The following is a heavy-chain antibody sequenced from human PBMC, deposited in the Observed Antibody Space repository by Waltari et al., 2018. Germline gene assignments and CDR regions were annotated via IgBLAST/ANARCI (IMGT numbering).Heavy chain of an antibody. CDR2: ISSSGSTI. J-gene: IGHJ6*02. CDR1: GFTFSSYE. V-gene: IGHV3-48*03. Sequence: EVQLVESGGGLVQPGGSLRLSCAASGFTFSSYEMNWVRQAPGKGLEWVSYISSSGSTIYYADSVKGRFTISRDNAKNSLYLQMNSLRAEDTAVYYCARVHPEWLSPYYYGMDVWDQGP. D-gene: IGHD3-3*01. CDR3: ARVHPEWLSPYYYGMDV.